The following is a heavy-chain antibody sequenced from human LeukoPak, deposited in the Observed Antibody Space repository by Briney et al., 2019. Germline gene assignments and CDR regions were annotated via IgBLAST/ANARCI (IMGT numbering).Heavy chain of an antibody. CDR2: ISGSGGST. J-gene: IGHJ3*02. CDR1: GFTLSSYG. Sequence: GGSLRLSCAASGFTLSSYGMSWVRQAPGKGLEWVSGISGSGGSTYYADSEKGRFTISRDNAKNSLYLQMNSLRAEDTAVYYCARDGHSGSYALAFDIWGQGTMVTVSS. V-gene: IGHV3-23*01. CDR3: ARDGHSGSYALAFDI. D-gene: IGHD1-26*01.